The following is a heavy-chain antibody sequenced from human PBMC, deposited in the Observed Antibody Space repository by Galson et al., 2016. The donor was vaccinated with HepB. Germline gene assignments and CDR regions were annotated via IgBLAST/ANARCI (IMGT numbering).Heavy chain of an antibody. CDR3: VTGSSDY. Sequence: SLRLSCAASGFIFRDYWMTWVRQAPGKGLEWVANVNEEGTEQNYAESVRGRFNLSRDNAKTTLFLQMNSLRPEDTAKYYCVTGSSDYWGQGTKVSVSS. J-gene: IGHJ4*02. V-gene: IGHV3-7*03. CDR1: GFIFRDYW. CDR2: VNEEGTEQ. D-gene: IGHD3-10*01.